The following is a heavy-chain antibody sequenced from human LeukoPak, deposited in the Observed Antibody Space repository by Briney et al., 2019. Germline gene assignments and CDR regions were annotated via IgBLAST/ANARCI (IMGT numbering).Heavy chain of an antibody. V-gene: IGHV1-69*05. CDR3: ARGYTAMGYFDY. D-gene: IGHD5-18*01. CDR2: IIPIFGTA. CDR1: GYTFTSYG. Sequence: SVKVSCKASGYTFTSYGISWVRQAPGQGLEWMGGIIPIFGTANYAQKFQGRVTITTDESTSTAYMELSSLRSEDTAVYYCARGYTAMGYFDYWGQGTLVTVSS. J-gene: IGHJ4*02.